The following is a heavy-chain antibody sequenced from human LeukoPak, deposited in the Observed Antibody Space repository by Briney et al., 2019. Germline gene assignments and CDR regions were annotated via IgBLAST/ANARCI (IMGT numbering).Heavy chain of an antibody. CDR2: ISGTT. Sequence: GGPLRLSCAASGFTVSSNYMSWVRQAPGKGLEWVSAISGTTYYADSVKGRFTISRDNSKNTLYLQMNSLRAEDTAVYYCAKGSYYYDSSGYYIFDYWGQGTLVTVSS. J-gene: IGHJ4*02. V-gene: IGHV3-53*01. CDR1: GFTVSSNY. D-gene: IGHD3-22*01. CDR3: AKGSYYYDSSGYYIFDY.